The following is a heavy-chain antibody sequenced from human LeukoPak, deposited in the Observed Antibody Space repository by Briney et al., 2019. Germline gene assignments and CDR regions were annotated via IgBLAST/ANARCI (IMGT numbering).Heavy chain of an antibody. J-gene: IGHJ4*02. CDR2: INPYSGDT. D-gene: IGHD6-13*01. CDR1: GYTFTGYH. V-gene: IGHV1-2*06. Sequence: ASVKVSCKASGYTFTGYHIHWVRQAPGQGLEWMGRINPYSGDTNFAQKFQGRVTMTRDTSITTAYMDLSSLTPDDTAVYFCARDQGSLTRTWYTGYWGQGTQVTVSS. CDR3: ARDQGSLTRTWYTGY.